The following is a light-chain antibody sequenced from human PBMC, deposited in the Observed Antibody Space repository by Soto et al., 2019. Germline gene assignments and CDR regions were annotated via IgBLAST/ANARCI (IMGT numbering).Light chain of an antibody. CDR1: QNLSRYF. Sequence: VVLTQSPGTLSLSPGDRASLSFRASQNLSRYFLAWYQHKPGQAPRLLISGASRRATGIPDRFSGAGSGTDFTLTISRLEPEDSAVYYCQQYGSSGTFGQGTKVDIK. J-gene: IGKJ1*01. CDR3: QQYGSSGT. CDR2: GAS. V-gene: IGKV3-20*01.